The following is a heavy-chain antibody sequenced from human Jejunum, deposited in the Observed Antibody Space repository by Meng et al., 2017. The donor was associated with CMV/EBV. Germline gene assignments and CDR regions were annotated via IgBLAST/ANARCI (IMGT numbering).Heavy chain of an antibody. CDR1: GGYLNGYY. V-gene: IGHV4-34*01. J-gene: IGHJ4*02. CDR3: ARGDQLVSDS. CDR2: VNHSGGS. D-gene: IGHD1-1*01. Sequence: SCAVYGGYLNGYYWTWIRQPPGKGLEWIGEVNHSGGSDYNPSLKSLVTISVDTSKNQFSLKLRSVTAADTAVYYCARGDQLVSDSWGQGTLVTVSS.